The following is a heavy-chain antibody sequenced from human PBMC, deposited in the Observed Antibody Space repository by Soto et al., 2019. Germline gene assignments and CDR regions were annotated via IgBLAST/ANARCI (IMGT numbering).Heavy chain of an antibody. D-gene: IGHD3-10*01. Sequence: GGSLRLSCAASGFTFSSYSMNWVRQAPGKGLEWVSSISSSSSYIYYADSVKGRFTISRDNAKNSLYLQMNSLRAEDTAVYYCARCVALVSHYYGSGSYYMDVWGKGTTVTVSS. V-gene: IGHV3-21*01. CDR3: ARCVALVSHYYGSGSYYMDV. CDR1: GFTFSSYS. CDR2: ISSSSSYI. J-gene: IGHJ6*03.